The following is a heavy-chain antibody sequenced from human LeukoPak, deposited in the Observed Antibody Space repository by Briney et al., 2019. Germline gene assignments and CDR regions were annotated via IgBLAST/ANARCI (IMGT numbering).Heavy chain of an antibody. CDR1: GFTFSSYD. CDR2: IRRGVGST. V-gene: IGHV3-23*01. J-gene: IGHJ4*02. D-gene: IGHD2-2*01. Sequence: GGSLRLSCAASGFTFSSYDLSWVRQAPGKGLECVSAIRRGVGSTYYADSVKGRFTISRDNSKNTVYLQMNSLRAEDTAVYYCAKVGPGCSSTSCYPGYWGQGTLVTVSS. CDR3: AKVGPGCSSTSCYPGY.